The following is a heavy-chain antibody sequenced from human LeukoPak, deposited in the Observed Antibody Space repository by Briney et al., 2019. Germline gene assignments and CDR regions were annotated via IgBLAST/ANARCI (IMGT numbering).Heavy chain of an antibody. CDR1: GGSISSGGYS. D-gene: IGHD6-13*01. CDR3: ARYSSTWPYWYFDL. Sequence: SETLSLTCAVSGGSISSGGYSWSWIRQPPGKGLEWIGYISHSGSTYYNPSLKSRVTISVDRSKNQLSLELTSVTAADTAVYYCARYSSTWPYWYFDLWGRGTLVTVSS. V-gene: IGHV4-30-2*01. CDR2: ISHSGST. J-gene: IGHJ2*01.